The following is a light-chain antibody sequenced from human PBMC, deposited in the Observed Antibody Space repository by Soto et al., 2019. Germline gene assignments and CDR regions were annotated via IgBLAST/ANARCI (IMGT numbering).Light chain of an antibody. V-gene: IGKV3-15*01. J-gene: IGKJ1*01. CDR3: QQYNSWPVT. Sequence: EIVMTQSPATLSVSPGERATLSFRASQSISSNLAWYQQKPGQAPRLLIYDASTRATDIPPRFSGSGSGTEFTLTISSLQSEDFAVYYCQQYNSWPVTFGQGTKVEIK. CDR1: QSISSN. CDR2: DAS.